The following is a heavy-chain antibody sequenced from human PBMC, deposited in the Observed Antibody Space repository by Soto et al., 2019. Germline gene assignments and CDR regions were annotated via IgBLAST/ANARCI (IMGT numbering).Heavy chain of an antibody. D-gene: IGHD3-9*01. Sequence: PSETLSLTCTVSGGYITSGGHYWGWIRQYPGKGLEWIGHIYDSGNMYFYNPSLKSRVTISAVTSRNQFSLGLSSLTAADPAVYYCARVDHRGYFSALTDFWGQGILVTVSS. J-gene: IGHJ4*02. CDR3: ARVDHRGYFSALTDF. CDR2: IYDSGNMY. CDR1: GGYITSGGHY. V-gene: IGHV4-31*03.